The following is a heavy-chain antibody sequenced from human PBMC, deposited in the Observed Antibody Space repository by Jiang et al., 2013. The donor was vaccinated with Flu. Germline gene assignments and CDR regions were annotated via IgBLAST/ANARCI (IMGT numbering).Heavy chain of an antibody. D-gene: IGHD5-24*01. CDR3: ARLRAMTTISSYNYHSMDV. CDR1: GASVNGYY. V-gene: IGHV4-59*02. CDR2: IHYTGST. Sequence: LLKPSETLSLTCTVSGASVNGYYWSWIRQPPGKGLEWVGYIHYTGSTNYNPSLRSRLTISIDTSKNQFSLKMNSVTAADTAVYYCARLRAMTTISSYNYHSMDVWGLGTTVTVYS. J-gene: IGHJ6*02.